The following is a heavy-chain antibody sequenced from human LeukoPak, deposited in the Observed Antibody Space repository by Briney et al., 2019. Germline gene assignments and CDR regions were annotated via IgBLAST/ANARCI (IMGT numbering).Heavy chain of an antibody. J-gene: IGHJ4*02. CDR1: GFPFSGYV. CDR2: INHNGETI. CDR3: ARDNDWAFDY. V-gene: IGHV3-48*02. Sequence: GGSLRLSCAASGFPFSGYVMSWVRQAPGKGLEWVSYINHNGETIYYPDFVKGRFTISRDNAKNSLYLQMNSLRDEDTAVYYCARDNDWAFDYWGQGTLVTVSS. D-gene: IGHD3-9*01.